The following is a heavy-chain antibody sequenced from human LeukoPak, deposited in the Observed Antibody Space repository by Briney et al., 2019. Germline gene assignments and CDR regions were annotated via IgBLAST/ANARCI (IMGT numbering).Heavy chain of an antibody. D-gene: IGHD3-10*01. Sequence: SETLSLTCAAYGGSFSGYYWSWIRQPPGKGLEWIGEINHSGSTNYNPSLKSRVTISVDTSKNQFSLKLSSVTAADTAVYYCARKKVLLWFGRPPFFDYWGQGTLVTVSS. J-gene: IGHJ4*02. CDR2: INHSGST. CDR3: ARKKVLLWFGRPPFFDY. CDR1: GGSFSGYY. V-gene: IGHV4-34*01.